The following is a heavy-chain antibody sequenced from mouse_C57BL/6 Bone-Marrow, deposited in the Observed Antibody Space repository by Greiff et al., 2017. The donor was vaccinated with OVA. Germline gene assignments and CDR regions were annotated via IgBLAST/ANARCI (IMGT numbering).Heavy chain of an antibody. Sequence: EVQVVESGGGLVQPGGSMKLSCVASGFTFSNYWMNWVRQSPEKGLEWVAQIRLKSDNYATHYAESVKGRFTISRDDSKSSVYLKMNNLRAEDTGIYYCTRDYYGSSSRDYWGQGTTLTVSS. J-gene: IGHJ2*01. CDR2: IRLKSDNYAT. D-gene: IGHD1-1*01. CDR1: GFTFSNYW. CDR3: TRDYYGSSSRDY. V-gene: IGHV6-3*01.